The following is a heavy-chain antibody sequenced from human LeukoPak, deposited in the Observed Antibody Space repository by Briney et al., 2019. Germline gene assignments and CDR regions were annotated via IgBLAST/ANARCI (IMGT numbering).Heavy chain of an antibody. Sequence: GGSLRLFCAASGFTFSSYDMQWVRQATGKGLEWVSSIGTAGDTYYPGSVKGRFTISRENAKNSLYPQINSLRAGDTAVYYCARVRSDSSGYYFDYWGQGTLVTVSS. V-gene: IGHV3-13*01. J-gene: IGHJ4*02. CDR1: GFTFSSYD. CDR3: ARVRSDSSGYYFDY. D-gene: IGHD3-22*01. CDR2: IGTAGDT.